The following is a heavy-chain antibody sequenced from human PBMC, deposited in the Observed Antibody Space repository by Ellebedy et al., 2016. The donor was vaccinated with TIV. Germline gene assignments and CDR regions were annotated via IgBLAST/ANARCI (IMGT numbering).Heavy chain of an antibody. J-gene: IGHJ4*02. Sequence: SETLSLXXTVSGGSISSSSYYWGWIRQPPGKGLEWIGTIYYSGSTYYNPSLESRVTISLDTSKNHFSLKLNSVTAADTAVYYCGTGTTDSWGQGTLVTVSS. CDR3: GTGTTDS. D-gene: IGHD1-1*01. V-gene: IGHV4-39*07. CDR2: IYYSGST. CDR1: GGSISSSSYY.